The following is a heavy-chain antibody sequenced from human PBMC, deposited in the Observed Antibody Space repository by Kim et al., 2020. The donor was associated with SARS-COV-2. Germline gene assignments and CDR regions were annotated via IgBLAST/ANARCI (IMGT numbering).Heavy chain of an antibody. CDR2: ISCNGGRK. D-gene: IGHD2-2*01. V-gene: IGHV3-9*01. J-gene: IGHJ5*02. Sequence: GGSLRLSCAASGFTFGDYAMHWVRQAPGKGLEWVSGISCNGGRKWYADSVKGRFTISRDDAKNTLYLHMNSLRPEDTALYYCIKDPYQRNAKPYNLFAPWAQGPLVPVST. CDR3: IKDPYQRNAKPYNLFAP. CDR1: GFTFGDYA.